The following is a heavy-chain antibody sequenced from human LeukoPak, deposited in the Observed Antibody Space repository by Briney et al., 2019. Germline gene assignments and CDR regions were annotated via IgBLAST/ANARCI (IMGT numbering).Heavy chain of an antibody. CDR2: ISSSGSTI. D-gene: IGHD1-1*01. Sequence: SGGSLRLSCAASGFTFSYFYMTWIRQAPGKGLEWVSYISSSGSTIYYADSAKGRFTISRDNAKNSLYLQMNSLRAEDTAVYYCARDKKQLVDFYGWGQGTLVTVSS. CDR3: ARDKKQLVDFYG. CDR1: GFTFSYFY. J-gene: IGHJ4*02. V-gene: IGHV3-11*04.